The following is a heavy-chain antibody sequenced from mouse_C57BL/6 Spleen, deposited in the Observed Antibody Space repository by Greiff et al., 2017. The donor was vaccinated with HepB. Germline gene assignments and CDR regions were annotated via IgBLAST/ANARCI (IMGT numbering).Heavy chain of an antibody. D-gene: IGHD2-1*01. V-gene: IGHV1-59*01. CDR1: GYTFTSYW. CDR2: IDPSDSYT. CDR3: ARGEVYYGNQIFDY. J-gene: IGHJ2*01. Sequence: QVQLKQPGAELVRPGTSVKLSCKASGYTFTSYWMHWVKQRPGQGLEWIGVIDPSDSYTNYNQKFKGKATLTVDTSSSTAYMQLSSLTSEDSAVYYCARGEVYYGNQIFDYWGQGTTLTVSS.